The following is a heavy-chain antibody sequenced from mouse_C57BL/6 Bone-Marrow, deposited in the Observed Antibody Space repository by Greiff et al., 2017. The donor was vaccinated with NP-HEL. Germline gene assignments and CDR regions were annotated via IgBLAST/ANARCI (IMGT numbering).Heavy chain of an antibody. D-gene: IGHD2-10*01. CDR3: ARGALLGLFAY. J-gene: IGHJ3*01. V-gene: IGHV5-12*01. Sequence: EVKLVESGGGLVQPGGSLKLSCAASGFTFSDYYMYWVRQTPEKRLEWVAYISNGGGSTYYPDTVKGRFTISRDNAKNTLYLQMSRLKSENTAMYYCARGALLGLFAYWGQGTLVTVSA. CDR1: GFTFSDYY. CDR2: ISNGGGST.